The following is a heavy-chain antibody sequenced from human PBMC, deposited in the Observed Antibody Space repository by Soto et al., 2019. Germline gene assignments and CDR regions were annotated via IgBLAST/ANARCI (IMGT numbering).Heavy chain of an antibody. V-gene: IGHV3-48*01. J-gene: IGHJ5*02. CDR3: ARMGVGHWFDP. D-gene: IGHD1-26*01. Sequence: EVQLVESGGGLVQPGGSLRLSCEASGFTFSSYSMNWVRQAPGKGLEWVSYISSYSSTIYYADSVKGRFTISRDNAKKSLYLQKNSLRAEDTAVYYCARMGVGHWFDPWGQGILVTVSS. CDR1: GFTFSSYS. CDR2: ISSYSSTI.